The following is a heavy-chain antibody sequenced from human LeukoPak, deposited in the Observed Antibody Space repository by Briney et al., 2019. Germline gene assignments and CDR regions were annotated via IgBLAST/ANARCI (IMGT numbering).Heavy chain of an antibody. CDR2: IYYSGST. CDR1: GGSISSGGYY. CDR3: ARGSARIAEDYFDY. Sequence: SETLSLTCTVSGGSISSGGYYWSWIRQHPGKGLEWIGCIYYSGSTYYNPSLKSRVTISVDTSKNQFSLKLSSVTAEDTAVYYCARGSARIAEDYFDYWGQGNLVTVSS. J-gene: IGHJ4*02. D-gene: IGHD6-13*01. V-gene: IGHV4-31*03.